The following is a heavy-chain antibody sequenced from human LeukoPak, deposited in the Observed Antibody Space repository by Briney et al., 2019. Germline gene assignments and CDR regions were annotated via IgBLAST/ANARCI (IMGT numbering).Heavy chain of an antibody. J-gene: IGHJ5*02. D-gene: IGHD3-16*01. CDR2: MNPNSGNT. V-gene: IGHV1-8*03. Sequence: ASVKVSCKASGYTFTSYDINRVRQATGQGLEWMGWMNPNSGNTGYAQMFQGRVTITRNTSISTAYMELSSLRSEDTAVYYCAAYLRGGFDPWGQGTLVTVSS. CDR1: GYTFTSYD. CDR3: AAYLRGGFDP.